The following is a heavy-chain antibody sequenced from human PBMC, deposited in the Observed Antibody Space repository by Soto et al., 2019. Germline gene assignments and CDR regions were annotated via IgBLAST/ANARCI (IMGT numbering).Heavy chain of an antibody. V-gene: IGHV3-23*01. CDR3: ARDLGYGLFDY. Sequence: GGSLRLSCAASGFTFTDYAMSWVRQAPGKGLEWVSLIDASGGYTYYADSVKGRFTISRDNSRNTLYLQMNSLRDEDTAVYYCARDLGYGLFDYWGQGTLVTVSS. D-gene: IGHD5-18*01. CDR2: IDASGGYT. CDR1: GFTFTDYA. J-gene: IGHJ4*02.